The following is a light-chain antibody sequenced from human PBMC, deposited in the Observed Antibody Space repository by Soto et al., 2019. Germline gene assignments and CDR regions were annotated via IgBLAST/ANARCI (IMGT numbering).Light chain of an antibody. CDR3: TAYAGSSTYV. CDR2: EVS. V-gene: IGLV2-18*02. Sequence: VGSYNRVSWYQQPPGAAPKLMIYEVSNRPSGVPDRFSGSKSGNTAYLIISGVQAEDEADYYCTAYAGSSTYVFGPRSQVT. CDR1: VGSYNR. J-gene: IGLJ1*01.